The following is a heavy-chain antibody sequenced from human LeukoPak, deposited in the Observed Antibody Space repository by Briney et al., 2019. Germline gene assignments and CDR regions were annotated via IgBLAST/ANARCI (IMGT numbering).Heavy chain of an antibody. CDR3: GKTTVGYSSGRYPGWPVDY. V-gene: IGHV3-23*01. D-gene: IGHD2-15*01. CDR2: IFGSGGSA. CDR1: GFTFNSYA. Sequence: GGSLRLSCVASGFTFNSYAMYWVRQAPGKGLEWISGIFGSGGSAHYADSVKGRFTISRDNSKNTVYLRLDSLRVEDTAVYYCGKTTVGYSSGRYPGWPVDYWGQGALVTVSS. J-gene: IGHJ4*02.